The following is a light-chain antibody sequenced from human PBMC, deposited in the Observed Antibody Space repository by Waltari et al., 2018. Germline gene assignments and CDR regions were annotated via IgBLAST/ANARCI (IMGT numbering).Light chain of an antibody. Sequence: LVLPPSPSASASPGPSVKLTCPLSSGPRGPIIPSPHQQPEKGPRFLMKVNSDGSHTTGDEIPDRFAGSSSGADRYLTISSVQSEEEADYYCQKGGHGTGVFGGGTKLTVL. CDR2: VNSDGSH. CDR3: QKGGHGTGV. J-gene: IGLJ3*02. V-gene: IGLV4-69*01. CDR1: SGPRGPI.